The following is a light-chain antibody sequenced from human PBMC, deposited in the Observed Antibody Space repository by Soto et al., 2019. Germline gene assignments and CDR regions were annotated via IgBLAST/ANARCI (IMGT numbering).Light chain of an antibody. CDR1: QSVSSNY. CDR2: GAS. V-gene: IGKV3-20*01. Sequence: EVVLTQSPGTLSLSPGERATLSCRASQSVSSNYLAWYQQKPGQAPRLLIYGASTRATGIPARFSGSGSGTDFTLTISRLEPEDFAVYYCQQYGSSPRTFGLGTKVDIK. J-gene: IGKJ1*01. CDR3: QQYGSSPRT.